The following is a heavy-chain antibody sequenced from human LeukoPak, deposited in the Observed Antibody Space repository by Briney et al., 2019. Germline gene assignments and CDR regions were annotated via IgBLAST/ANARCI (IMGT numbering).Heavy chain of an antibody. D-gene: IGHD6-13*01. J-gene: IGHJ5*02. CDR1: GFTFSSYA. CDR2: ISGSGGST. CDR3: AKYSSSSKWFDP. V-gene: IGHV3-23*01. Sequence: GGSLRLSRAASGFTFSSYAMSWVRQAPGKGLEWVSGISGSGGSTYYADSAKGRFTISRDNSKDTLYLQMNSLRAEDTAVYYCAKYSSSSKWFDPWGQGTLVTVSS.